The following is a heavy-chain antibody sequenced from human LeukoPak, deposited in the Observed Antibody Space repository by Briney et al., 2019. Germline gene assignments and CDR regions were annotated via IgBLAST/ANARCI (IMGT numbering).Heavy chain of an antibody. Sequence: SETLSLTCSVSGGSVSSGPYYWSWIRQPPGKGLQWIGYIYFTGSTNYNPSLKSRVTISADTSKNQFSLRLNSVTATDTALYYCARRKLASDAFDIWGQGHWSASPQ. CDR2: IYFTGST. CDR1: GGSVSSGPYY. J-gene: IGHJ3*02. D-gene: IGHD1-1*01. CDR3: ARRKLASDAFDI. V-gene: IGHV4-61*01.